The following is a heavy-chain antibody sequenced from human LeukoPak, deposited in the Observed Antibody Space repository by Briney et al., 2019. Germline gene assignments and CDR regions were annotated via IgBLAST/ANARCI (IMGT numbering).Heavy chain of an antibody. Sequence: PSETLSLTCTVSGGSISSGGYYWSWIRQHPGKGLEWIGYIYYSGSTYHNPSLKSRVTISVDTSKNQFSLKLSSVTAADTAVYYCARAPKAYYYYMDVWGKGTTVTVSS. CDR3: ARAPKAYYYYMDV. CDR1: GGSISSGGYY. CDR2: IYYSGST. J-gene: IGHJ6*03. V-gene: IGHV4-31*03.